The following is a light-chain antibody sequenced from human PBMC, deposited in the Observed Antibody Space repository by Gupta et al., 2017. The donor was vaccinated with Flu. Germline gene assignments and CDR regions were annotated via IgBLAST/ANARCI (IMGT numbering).Light chain of an antibody. J-gene: IGLJ3*02. CDR3: SSYTSSSTWV. CDR2: EVS. CDR1: SSDVGGYNY. V-gene: IGLV2-14*01. Sequence: QSAPTQPASVSGSPGQSIPISCTGTSSDVGGYNYVSWYQQYPGKAPKLMIYEVSNRPSGVSNRFSGSKSANTASLTISGLQAEDEANYYCSSYTSSSTWVFGGGTKLTVL.